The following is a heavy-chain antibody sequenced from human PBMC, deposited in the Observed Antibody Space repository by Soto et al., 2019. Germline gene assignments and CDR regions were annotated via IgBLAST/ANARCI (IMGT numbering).Heavy chain of an antibody. Sequence: QVQLVQSGAEVKKPGASVKVSCKASGYTFTSYGISWVRQAPGQGLEWMGWISGHNGNTKYAQKLQGRVTMTTDTSTSTAYMDLRSLRSDDTAVYYCATDLSYGLCDYWGQGTLFTVSS. J-gene: IGHJ4*02. D-gene: IGHD5-18*01. CDR3: ATDLSYGLCDY. CDR2: ISGHNGNT. V-gene: IGHV1-18*01. CDR1: GYTFTSYG.